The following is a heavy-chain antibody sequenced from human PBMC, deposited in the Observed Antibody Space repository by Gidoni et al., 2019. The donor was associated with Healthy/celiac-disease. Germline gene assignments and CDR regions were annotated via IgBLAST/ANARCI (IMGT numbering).Heavy chain of an antibody. Sequence: QVQLVESGGGVVQPGRSLRLSCAASGFTFSSYGMHWVRQAPGKGLEWVAVISYDGSNKYYADSVKGRFTISRDNSKNTLYLQMNSLRAEDTAVYYCAKGVPYYYDSSGYLDYWGQGTLVTVSS. CDR3: AKGVPYYYDSSGYLDY. CDR2: ISYDGSNK. CDR1: GFTFSSYG. V-gene: IGHV3-30*18. D-gene: IGHD3-22*01. J-gene: IGHJ4*02.